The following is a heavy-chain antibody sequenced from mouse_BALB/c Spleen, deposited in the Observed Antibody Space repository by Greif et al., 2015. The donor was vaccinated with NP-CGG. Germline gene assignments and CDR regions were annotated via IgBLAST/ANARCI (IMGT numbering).Heavy chain of an antibody. CDR1: GFNIKDYY. V-gene: IGHV14-4*02. Sequence: VQLQQSGAELVRSGASVKLSCTASGFNIKDYYMHWVKQRPEQGLEWIGWIDPENGDTEYAPKFQGKATMTADTSSNTAYLQLSSLTSEDTAVYYCNRRLRAMDYWGQGTSVTVSS. D-gene: IGHD1-2*01. J-gene: IGHJ4*01. CDR3: NRRLRAMDY. CDR2: IDPENGDT.